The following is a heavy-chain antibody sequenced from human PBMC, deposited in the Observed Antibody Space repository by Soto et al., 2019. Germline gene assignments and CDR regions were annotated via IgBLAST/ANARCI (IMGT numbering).Heavy chain of an antibody. J-gene: IGHJ3*02. D-gene: IGHD3-22*01. CDR3: ARDSGTYYYDSSGYYDPSAFDI. Sequence: SETLSLTCTVYGGSISSYYWSWIRQPPGKGLEWIGYIYYSGSTNYNPSLKSRVTISVDTSKNQFSLKLSSVTAADTAVYYCARDSGTYYYDSSGYYDPSAFDIWGQGTMVTVSS. CDR1: GGSISSYY. CDR2: IYYSGST. V-gene: IGHV4-59*01.